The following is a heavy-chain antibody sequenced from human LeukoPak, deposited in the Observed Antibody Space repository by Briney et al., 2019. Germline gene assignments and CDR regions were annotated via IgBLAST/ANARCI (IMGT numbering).Heavy chain of an antibody. J-gene: IGHJ4*02. V-gene: IGHV4-59*01. D-gene: IGHD3-22*01. Sequence: SETLSLTCTVSGGSSSNYYWSWIRQPPGKGLEWIGYIHYSGSTNYNPSLKSRVTISVDTSKNQSSLKLSSVTAADTAVYYCASDYYDSSGFDYWGQGTLVTVSS. CDR3: ASDYYDSSGFDY. CDR1: GGSSSNYY. CDR2: IHYSGST.